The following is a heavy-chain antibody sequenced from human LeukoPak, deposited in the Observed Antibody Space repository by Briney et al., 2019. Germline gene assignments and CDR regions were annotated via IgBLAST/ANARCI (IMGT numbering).Heavy chain of an antibody. D-gene: IGHD2-2*01. J-gene: IGHJ3*02. Sequence: QPGGSLRLSCAASGLTFSSYVMSWVRQAPGKGLEWVANIKQDGSEKYYVDSVKGRFTISRDNAKNSLYLQMNSLRAEDTAVYYCAREEYLGAFDIWGQGTMVTVSS. V-gene: IGHV3-7*01. CDR3: AREEYLGAFDI. CDR2: IKQDGSEK. CDR1: GLTFSSYV.